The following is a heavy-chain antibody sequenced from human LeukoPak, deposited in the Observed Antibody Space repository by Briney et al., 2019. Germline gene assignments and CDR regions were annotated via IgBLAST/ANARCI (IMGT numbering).Heavy chain of an antibody. Sequence: PSETLSLTCTVSGGSISSYYWSWIRQPAGKGLEWIGRIYTSGSTNYNPSLKSRVTMSVDTSKNQFSLKLSSVTAADTAVYYCARLIGGYDFWSGYPTAYYFDYWGQGTLVTVSS. CDR1: GGSISSYY. V-gene: IGHV4-4*07. CDR2: IYTSGST. J-gene: IGHJ4*02. CDR3: ARLIGGYDFWSGYPTAYYFDY. D-gene: IGHD3-3*01.